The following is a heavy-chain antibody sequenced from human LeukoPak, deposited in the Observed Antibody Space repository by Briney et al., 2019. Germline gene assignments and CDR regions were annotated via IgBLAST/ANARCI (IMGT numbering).Heavy chain of an antibody. V-gene: IGHV3-74*01. CDR1: GFIFRNYW. D-gene: IGHD4-11*01. J-gene: IGHJ6*04. Sequence: PGGSLRLSCSASGFIFRNYWMHWVRQAPGKGPVWVSRINNDGKLVTYEDSVKGRFTISRDSAKDTVFLQMNSLRVEDTALYYCVRGLGDVWGKGTLVTVSS. CDR2: INNDGKLV. CDR3: VRGLGDV.